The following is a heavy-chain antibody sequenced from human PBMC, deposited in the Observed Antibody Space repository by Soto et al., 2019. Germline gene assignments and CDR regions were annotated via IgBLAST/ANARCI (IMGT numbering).Heavy chain of an antibody. CDR1: GFNFSNYA. Sequence: EVQLLESGGGLVQPGGSLEISCGASGFNFSNYAMSWVRQAPGKGPEWVSSVGGTGSDTDYADSVRGRFTISRDNSKNTFYLHMNSLRAEDTAIYFWAKDVIPRNSIYDPFDIWGQGPTVSVSS. CDR3: AKDVIPRNSIYDPFDI. CDR2: VGGTGSDT. V-gene: IGHV3-23*01. D-gene: IGHD2-21*01. J-gene: IGHJ3*02.